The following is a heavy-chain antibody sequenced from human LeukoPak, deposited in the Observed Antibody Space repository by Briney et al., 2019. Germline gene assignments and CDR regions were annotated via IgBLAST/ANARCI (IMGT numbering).Heavy chain of an antibody. V-gene: IGHV3-74*01. CDR3: ARDLSSGWGRIDY. D-gene: IGHD6-19*01. J-gene: IGHJ4*02. Sequence: PGGSLRLSCAASGFTFDDYGMSWVRQAPGKGLVWVSRINSDGSSTSYADSVKGRFTISRDNAKNTLYLQMNSLRAEDTAVYYCARDLSSGWGRIDYWGQGTLVTVSS. CDR1: GFTFDDYG. CDR2: INSDGSST.